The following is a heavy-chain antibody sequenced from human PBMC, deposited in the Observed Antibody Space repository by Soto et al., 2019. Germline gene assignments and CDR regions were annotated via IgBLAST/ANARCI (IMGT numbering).Heavy chain of an antibody. CDR3: ARHAYGYSYGSVYFDY. CDR1: GYRFTSYW. CDR2: IDPSDSYT. Sequence: GESLKISCKGSGYRFTSYWISWVRQMPGKGLEWMGRIDPSDSYTNYSPSFQGHVTISADKSISTAYLQWSSLKASDTAMYYCARHAYGYSYGSVYFDYWGQGTLVTVSS. D-gene: IGHD5-18*01. V-gene: IGHV5-10-1*01. J-gene: IGHJ4*02.